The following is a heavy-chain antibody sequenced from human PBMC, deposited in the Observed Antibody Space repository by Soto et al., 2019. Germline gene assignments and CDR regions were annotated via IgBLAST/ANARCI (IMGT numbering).Heavy chain of an antibody. D-gene: IGHD5-12*01. CDR2: IYWDDDK. CDR3: AHSGYSCYDPSYYYGMGV. Sequence: QITLKESGPTLVKPTQTLTLTCTFSGFSLSTSGVGVGWIRQPPGKALEWLALIYWDDDKRYSPSLKSRLTITKDTSKNQVVLTMTNMDPVDTATYYCAHSGYSCYDPSYYYGMGVWGQGTTVTVSS. CDR1: GFSLSTSGVG. V-gene: IGHV2-5*02. J-gene: IGHJ6*02.